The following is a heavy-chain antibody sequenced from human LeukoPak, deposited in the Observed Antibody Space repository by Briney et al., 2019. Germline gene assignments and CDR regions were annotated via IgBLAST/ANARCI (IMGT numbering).Heavy chain of an antibody. CDR2: ISGYNGNT. Sequence: GASVTVSCKASGYTFTSYGISGVRQAPGQGLEWMGWISGYNGNTNYAQKFQDRVVMTTDTSTSTVYMELRSLRSDDTAVYYCARDSSSWLHGHWGQGTLVTVSS. J-gene: IGHJ4*02. V-gene: IGHV1-18*01. D-gene: IGHD6-13*01. CDR1: GYTFTSYG. CDR3: ARDSSSWLHGH.